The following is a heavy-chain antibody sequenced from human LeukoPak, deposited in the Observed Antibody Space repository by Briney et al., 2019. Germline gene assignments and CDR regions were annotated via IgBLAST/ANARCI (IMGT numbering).Heavy chain of an antibody. CDR2: MNSDGSTT. Sequence: GGSLRLSCAASGFTFSNYWMHWVRQAPGKGLVWVSRMNSDGSTTAYVDSVKGRFTISRDNAKNTPYLQMNSLRAEDTVVYYCARDGIVGAYNSGNDYWGQGTLVTVSS. V-gene: IGHV3-74*01. J-gene: IGHJ4*02. D-gene: IGHD1-26*01. CDR1: GFTFSNYW. CDR3: ARDGIVGAYNSGNDY.